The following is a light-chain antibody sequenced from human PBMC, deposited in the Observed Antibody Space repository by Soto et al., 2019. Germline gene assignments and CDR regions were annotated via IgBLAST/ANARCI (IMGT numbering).Light chain of an antibody. J-gene: IGKJ4*01. CDR2: EAS. CDR1: QTVSSS. V-gene: IGKV3-11*01. Sequence: EIVLTQSPATLSLSPGERATLSCRASQTVSSSLAWYQQKPGQAPRLLIYEASNRATGIPARFSGSGSGADFTLTISSLETEDFAIYYCQQHINWPLTFGGGTKVEIK. CDR3: QQHINWPLT.